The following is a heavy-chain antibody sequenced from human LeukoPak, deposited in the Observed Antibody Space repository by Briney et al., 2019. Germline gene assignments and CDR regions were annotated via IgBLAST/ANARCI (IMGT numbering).Heavy chain of an antibody. Sequence: GRSLRLSCAASGFTFSSYGMHWVRQAPGKGLEWVAVISYDGSNKYYADSVKGRFTISRDNSKNTLYLQMNSLRAEDTAVYYCAKVGVSGYDYTYYFDYWGQGTLVTVSS. CDR3: AKVGVSGYDYTYYFDY. J-gene: IGHJ4*02. D-gene: IGHD5-12*01. CDR2: ISYDGSNK. CDR1: GFTFSSYG. V-gene: IGHV3-30*18.